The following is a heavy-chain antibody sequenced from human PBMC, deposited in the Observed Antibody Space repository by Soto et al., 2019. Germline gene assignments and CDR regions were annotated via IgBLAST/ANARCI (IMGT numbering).Heavy chain of an antibody. Sequence: SETLSLTCTVSGGSISSYYWTWIRQPPGKGLEWIGYIYYSGSTNYNPSLKSRATISVDTSKNQFSLKLNSVTAADTAVYYCARVQYSSGWYFDYWGQGTQVTVSS. CDR1: GGSISSYY. V-gene: IGHV4-59*01. J-gene: IGHJ4*02. D-gene: IGHD6-19*01. CDR3: ARVQYSSGWYFDY. CDR2: IYYSGST.